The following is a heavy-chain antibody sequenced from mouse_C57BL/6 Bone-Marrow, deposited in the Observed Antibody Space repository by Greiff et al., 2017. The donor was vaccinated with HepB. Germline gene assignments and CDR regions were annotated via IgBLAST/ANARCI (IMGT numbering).Heavy chain of an antibody. J-gene: IGHJ3*01. D-gene: IGHD4-1*01. Sequence: VKLQQPGAELVMPGASVKLSCKASGYTFTSYWMHWVKQRPGQGLEWIGEIDPSDSYTNYNQKFKGKSTLTVDKSSSTAYMQLSSLTSEDSAVYYCARRNWGGFAYWGQGTLVTVSA. CDR3: ARRNWGGFAY. V-gene: IGHV1-69*01. CDR1: GYTFTSYW. CDR2: IDPSDSYT.